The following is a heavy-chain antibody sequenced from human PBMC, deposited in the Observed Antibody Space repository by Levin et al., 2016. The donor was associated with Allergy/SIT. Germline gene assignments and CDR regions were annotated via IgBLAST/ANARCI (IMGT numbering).Heavy chain of an antibody. V-gene: IGHV3-21*01. D-gene: IGHD1-26*01. CDR1: GFTFSSYS. CDR3: ARDKWEPGAVFDY. CDR2: ISSSSSYI. J-gene: IGHJ4*02. Sequence: GESLKISCAASGFTFSSYSMNWVRQAPGKGLEWVSSISSSSSYIYYADSVKGRFTISRDNAKNSLYLQMNSLRAEDTAVYYCARDKWEPGAVFDYWGQGTLVTVSS.